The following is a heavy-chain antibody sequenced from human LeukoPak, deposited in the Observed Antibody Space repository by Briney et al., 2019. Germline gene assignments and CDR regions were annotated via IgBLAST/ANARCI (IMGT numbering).Heavy chain of an antibody. V-gene: IGHV3-33*08. CDR2: ISDNGLRT. CDR3: ARDRIGKYSIDY. D-gene: IGHD2-15*01. CDR1: GFTFRSYS. Sequence: GGSLRLSCAASGFTFRSYSMNWVRQAPGKGLEWVAFISDNGLRTYYLESVKGLFTISRDDSKNTLYLQMNSLRVEDTAVYYCARDRIGKYSIDYWGQGTLVTVSS. J-gene: IGHJ4*02.